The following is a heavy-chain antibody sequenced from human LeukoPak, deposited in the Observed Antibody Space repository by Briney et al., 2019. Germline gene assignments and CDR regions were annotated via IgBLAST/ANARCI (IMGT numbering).Heavy chain of an antibody. D-gene: IGHD7-27*01. V-gene: IGHV3-74*01. CDR2: INSDGSIT. CDR3: AKDRNWGADY. CDR1: GFTFTTYW. Sequence: GGSLRLSCAASGFTFTTYWMHWVRQAPGKGLVWVSHINSDGSITSYADSVKGRFTISRDNSKNTLYLQMNSLRAEDTAVYYCAKDRNWGADYWGQGTLVTVSS. J-gene: IGHJ4*02.